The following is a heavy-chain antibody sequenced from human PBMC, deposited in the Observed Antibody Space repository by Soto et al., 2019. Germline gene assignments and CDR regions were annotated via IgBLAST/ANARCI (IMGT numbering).Heavy chain of an antibody. D-gene: IGHD6-19*01. J-gene: IGHJ4*02. CDR3: AKEESSGWYRTADY. CDR2: IYYDGSEQ. CDR1: GFTFSSSG. Sequence: QVQLVESGGGVVQPGRSLRLSCAASGFTFSSSGMHWVRQAPGEGLEWVGVIYYDGSEQYYGDSVKGRFTISRDNSKNTLYLQMNSLRDEDTVVYYCAKEESSGWYRTADYWGQGTLVTVSS. V-gene: IGHV3-30*18.